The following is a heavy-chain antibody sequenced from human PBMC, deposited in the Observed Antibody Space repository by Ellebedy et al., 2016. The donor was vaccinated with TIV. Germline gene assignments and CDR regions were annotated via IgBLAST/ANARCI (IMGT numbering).Heavy chain of an antibody. Sequence: MPSETLSLTCTVSGGSISSSSYYWGWIRQPPGKGLEWIGSVYYSVRTYDNPSLKSRVTISVDTSKNQFSLTLKTSVSAADTAVYYCARVAITAAVGGGYFDLWGRGTLVTVSS. D-gene: IGHD6-13*01. J-gene: IGHJ2*01. V-gene: IGHV4-39*07. CDR2: VYYSVRT. CDR3: ARVAITAAVGGGYFDL. CDR1: GGSISSSSYY.